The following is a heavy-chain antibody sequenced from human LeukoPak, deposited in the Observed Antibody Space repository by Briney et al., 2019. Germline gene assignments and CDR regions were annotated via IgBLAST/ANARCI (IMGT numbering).Heavy chain of an antibody. V-gene: IGHV3-53*01. J-gene: IGHJ4*02. D-gene: IGHD6-19*01. CDR1: GFTVSTNY. Sequence: GGSLRLSCAASGFTVSTNYMSWVRQAPGKGLEWVSVLYSGGTTYYAGSVKGRVTISRDNSKNTVYLQMNSLRAEDTAVYYCVRGGYSSGWYRDWGQGTLVTVSS. CDR3: VRGGYSSGWYRD. CDR2: LYSGGTT.